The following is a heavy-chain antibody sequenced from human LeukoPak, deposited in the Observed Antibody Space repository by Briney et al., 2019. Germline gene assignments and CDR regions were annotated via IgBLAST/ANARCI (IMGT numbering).Heavy chain of an antibody. CDR2: ISGSGGST. J-gene: IGHJ4*02. D-gene: IGHD3-22*01. V-gene: IGHV3-23*01. Sequence: GSLRLSCAASGFTFSSYAMSWVRQAPGKGLEWVSAISGSGGSTYYADSVKGRFTISRDNSKNTLYLQMNSLRAEDTAVYYCARHYYDSSGYYAEVSPYFDYWGQGTLVTVSS. CDR3: ARHYYDSSGYYAEVSPYFDY. CDR1: GFTFSSYA.